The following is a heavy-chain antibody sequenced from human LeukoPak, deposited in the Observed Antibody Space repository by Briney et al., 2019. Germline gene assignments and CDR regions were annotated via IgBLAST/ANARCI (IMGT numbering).Heavy chain of an antibody. D-gene: IGHD3-22*01. V-gene: IGHV4-59*08. Sequence: SETLSLTCTVSGGSLTNYYWSWIRQPPGKGLEYIGYIYFTGSTNCNPSLKSRVTMSVDTSKNQFSLKLSSVTAADTAVYYCSRLYHFDSSGYFYPFDHWGQGTLVTVSS. CDR2: IYFTGST. CDR3: SRLYHFDSSGYFYPFDH. CDR1: GGSLTNYY. J-gene: IGHJ4*02.